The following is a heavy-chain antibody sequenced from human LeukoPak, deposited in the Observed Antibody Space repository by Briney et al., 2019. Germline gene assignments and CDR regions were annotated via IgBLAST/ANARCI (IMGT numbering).Heavy chain of an antibody. V-gene: IGHV3-66*01. J-gene: IGHJ3*02. CDR1: GFTVSSNY. D-gene: IGHD1-26*01. CDR3: ARDPTARRGSPYDAFDI. Sequence: GGSLRLSCAASGFTVSSNYMSWVRQAPGKGLEWVSVIYSGGSTYYADSVKGRFTISRDNSKNTLYLQMNSLRAEDTAVYYCARDPTARRGSPYDAFDIWGQGTMVTVSS. CDR2: IYSGGST.